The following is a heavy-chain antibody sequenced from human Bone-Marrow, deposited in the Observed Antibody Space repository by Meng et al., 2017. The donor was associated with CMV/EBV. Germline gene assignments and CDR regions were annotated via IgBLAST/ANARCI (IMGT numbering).Heavy chain of an antibody. D-gene: IGHD3-3*01. J-gene: IGHJ4*02. CDR2: INHSGST. CDR1: VVSLRDYY. V-gene: IGHV4-34*01. Sequence: SQTLSLTCAVYVVSLRDYYYSWISQPPGKGLEWIGEINHSGSTDYNPSLKSRATISVDTPKNQFSMKLTSVTAAGTAVYYCAIARRYYDFWSGFGPTDWGQGTLVTVSS. CDR3: AIARRYYDFWSGFGPTD.